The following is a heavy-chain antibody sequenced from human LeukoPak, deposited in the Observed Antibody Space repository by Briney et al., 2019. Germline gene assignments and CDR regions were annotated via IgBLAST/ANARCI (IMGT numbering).Heavy chain of an antibody. D-gene: IGHD3-16*01. CDR2: IYNSGGT. V-gene: IGHV4-39*07. CDR1: GDSISSSPYY. Sequence: SETLSLTCTVSGDSISSSPYYWGWIRQPPGRGLEWIGNIYNSGGTYYNLSLKSRVTILVDTSKNQFSLKLNSVTAADTAFYYCATSGGDWFDPWGQGTLVTVSS. J-gene: IGHJ5*02. CDR3: ATSGGDWFDP.